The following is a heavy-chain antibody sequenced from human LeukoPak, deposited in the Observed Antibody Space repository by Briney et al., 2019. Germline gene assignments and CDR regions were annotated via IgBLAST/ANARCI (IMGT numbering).Heavy chain of an antibody. Sequence: GESLKISCKGSGYSFTSYWIGWVRQMPGEGLEWMGIIYPGDSDTRYSPSFQGQVTISADKSISTAYLQWSSLKASDTAMYYCARLWDSSGYYSHFLDYWGQGTLVTVSS. V-gene: IGHV5-51*01. CDR1: GYSFTSYW. D-gene: IGHD3-22*01. CDR3: ARLWDSSGYYSHFLDY. CDR2: IYPGDSDT. J-gene: IGHJ4*02.